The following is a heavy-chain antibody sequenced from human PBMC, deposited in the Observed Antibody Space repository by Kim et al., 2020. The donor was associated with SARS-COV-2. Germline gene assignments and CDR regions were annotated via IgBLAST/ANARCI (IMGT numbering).Heavy chain of an antibody. CDR3: ARRAVDSSGTYYFDY. V-gene: IGHV3-74*01. CDR1: GFTFSRYW. D-gene: IGHD3-22*01. J-gene: IGHJ4*02. CDR2: IYSDGSGT. Sequence: GGSLRLSCAASGFTFSRYWMHWVRQPPGKGLVWVSRIYSDGSGTSYADSVKGRFTISRDNAKNTRYLQMNSLRAEDTALYYCARRAVDSSGTYYFDYWGQGTLVTVSS.